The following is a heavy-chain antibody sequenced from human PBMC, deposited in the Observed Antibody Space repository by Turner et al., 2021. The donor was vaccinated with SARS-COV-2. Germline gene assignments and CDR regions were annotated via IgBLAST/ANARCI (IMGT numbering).Heavy chain of an antibody. Sequence: QVQLVQSGAEVKKPGASVMVSGKVSGYTLTEFSMHWMRKAPGKGLEWMGGFDHEDRDRIYAQKFQGSVTMTEDTSTDIDYMELRRMRSEDTAVYYCATGGYYDSSGYWNWGQGTLVTVSS. J-gene: IGHJ4*02. CDR1: GYTLTEFS. CDR3: ATGGYYDSSGYWN. CDR2: FDHEDRDR. V-gene: IGHV1-24*01. D-gene: IGHD3-22*01.